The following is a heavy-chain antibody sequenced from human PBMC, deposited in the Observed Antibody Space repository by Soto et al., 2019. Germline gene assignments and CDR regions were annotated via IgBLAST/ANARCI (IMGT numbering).Heavy chain of an antibody. CDR2: IYYSGST. V-gene: IGHV4-39*01. Sequence: ETLSLTCAVSGGSISSSSYYWGWIRQPPGKGLEWIGSIYYSGSTYYNPSLKSRVTISVDTSKNQFSLKLSSVTAADTAVYYCARPYSSSWSHYYGMDVWGQGTTVTVSS. CDR1: GGSISSSSYY. CDR3: ARPYSSSWSHYYGMDV. D-gene: IGHD6-13*01. J-gene: IGHJ6*02.